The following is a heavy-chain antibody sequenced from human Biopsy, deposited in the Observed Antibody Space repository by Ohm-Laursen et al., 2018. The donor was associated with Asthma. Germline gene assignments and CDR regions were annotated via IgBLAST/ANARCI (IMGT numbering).Heavy chain of an antibody. CDR3: ARSSHINWGGYFDY. V-gene: IGHV1-69*13. D-gene: IGHD7-27*01. J-gene: IGHJ4*02. CDR2: IIPIFGTA. CDR1: GGTFSSYA. Sequence: VKISCKVSGGTFSSYAISWVRQAPGQGLEWMGGIIPIFGTANYAQKFQGRVTITADESTSTAYMELSSLRSEDTAVYYCARSSHINWGGYFDYWGQGTLVTVSS.